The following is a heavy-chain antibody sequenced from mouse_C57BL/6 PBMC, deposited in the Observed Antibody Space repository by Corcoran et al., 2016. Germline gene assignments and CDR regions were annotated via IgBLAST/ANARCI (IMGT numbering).Heavy chain of an antibody. Sequence: QVQLQQSGAELVKPGASVKISCKASGYAFSSYWMNWVKQRPGKGLEWIGQIYPGDGDTNYNGKFKGKATLTADKSSSTAYMQLSSLTSEDSAVYFCARSWGIYYYGSFAYWGQGTLVTVSA. CDR2: IYPGDGDT. CDR3: ARSWGIYYYGSFAY. J-gene: IGHJ3*01. CDR1: GYAFSSYW. V-gene: IGHV1-80*01. D-gene: IGHD1-1*01.